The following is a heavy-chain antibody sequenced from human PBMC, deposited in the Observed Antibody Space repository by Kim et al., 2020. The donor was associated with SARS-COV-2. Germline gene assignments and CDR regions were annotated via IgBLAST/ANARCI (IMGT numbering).Heavy chain of an antibody. V-gene: IGHV3-43*01. CDR3: AKVYRTIFGVASRNYFDY. J-gene: IGHJ4*02. D-gene: IGHD3-3*01. Sequence: KGRVTISRDNSKNSLYLQMNSLRTEDTALYYCAKVYRTIFGVASRNYFDYWGQGTLVTVSS.